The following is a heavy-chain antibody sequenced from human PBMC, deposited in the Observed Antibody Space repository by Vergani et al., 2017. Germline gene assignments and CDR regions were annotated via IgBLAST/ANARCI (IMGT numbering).Heavy chain of an antibody. CDR1: GFTFSSYG. Sequence: VQLVESGGGVVQPGRSLRLSCAASGFTFSSYGMHWVRQAPGKGLEWVAVISYDGSNKYYADSVKGRFTISRDNSKNTLYLQMNSLRAEDTAVYYCAKDQGLGFLVGLPRGWGQGTLVTVSS. D-gene: IGHD3-3*01. CDR2: ISYDGSNK. CDR3: AKDQGLGFLVGLPRG. V-gene: IGHV3-30*18. J-gene: IGHJ4*02.